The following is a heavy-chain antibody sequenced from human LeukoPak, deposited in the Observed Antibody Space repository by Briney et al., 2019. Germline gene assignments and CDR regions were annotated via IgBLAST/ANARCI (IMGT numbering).Heavy chain of an antibody. Sequence: SETLSLTCAVYGGSFSGYYWSWIRQPPGKGLEWIGEINHSGSTNYNPSLKSRVTISVDTSKNQFSLKLSSVTAADTAVYYCARADSSSWGLWGQGTLVTVSS. V-gene: IGHV4-34*01. J-gene: IGHJ4*02. CDR2: INHSGST. CDR1: GGSFSGYY. D-gene: IGHD6-13*01. CDR3: ARADSSSWGL.